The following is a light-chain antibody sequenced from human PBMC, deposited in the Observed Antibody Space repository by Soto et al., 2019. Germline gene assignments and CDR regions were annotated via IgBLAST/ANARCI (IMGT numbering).Light chain of an antibody. CDR2: WAS. Sequence: DIVMSQSPDSLAVSLGERATIDCKSSQSLLYNSNNRNYLAWYQQKPGQPPKLLIHWASTRESGVPDRFSGSVSGTDFTLTISSLQAEDVALYYCQQYLITPPTFGQGTKVEIK. J-gene: IGKJ1*01. CDR3: QQYLITPPT. V-gene: IGKV4-1*01. CDR1: QSLLYNSNNRNY.